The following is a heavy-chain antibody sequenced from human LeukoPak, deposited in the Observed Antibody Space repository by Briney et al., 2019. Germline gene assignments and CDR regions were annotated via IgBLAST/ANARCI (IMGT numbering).Heavy chain of an antibody. CDR2: IYYSGTT. J-gene: IGHJ4*02. D-gene: IGHD7-27*01. CDR3: ATGPPLGPGF. V-gene: IGHV4-39*01. CDR1: GGSISGSGYY. Sequence: SETLSLTCTVSGGSISGSGYYWAWIRQPPEKGLEWIGSIYYSGTTYFNPSLKSRITISIDTSKNQFSLKLTSVTAADTAVYYCATGPPLGPGFWGQGTPVTVSS.